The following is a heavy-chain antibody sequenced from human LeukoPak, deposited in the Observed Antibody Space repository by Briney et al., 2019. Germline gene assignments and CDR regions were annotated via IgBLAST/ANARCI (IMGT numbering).Heavy chain of an antibody. CDR2: IRYDGSNK. Sequence: GGSLRLSCAASGFTFSSYGMHWVRQAPGKGLEWVAFIRYDGSNKYYADSVKGRFTISRDNSKNTLYLQMNRLRAEDTAVYYCAKCPGFWSGYYYYMDVWGKGTTVTVSS. J-gene: IGHJ6*03. CDR3: AKCPGFWSGYYYYMDV. CDR1: GFTFSSYG. D-gene: IGHD3-3*01. V-gene: IGHV3-30*02.